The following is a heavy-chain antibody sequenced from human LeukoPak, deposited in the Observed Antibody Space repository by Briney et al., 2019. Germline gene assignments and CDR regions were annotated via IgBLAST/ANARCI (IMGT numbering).Heavy chain of an antibody. CDR2: VEPSSGGT. CDR1: GYTFSLYY. Sequence: ASVNVSCKTSGYTFSLYYIHWVRQAPGQGREGMGWVEPSSGGTTYAQKFQGRVTMTRDTSISTAYMELSSLRPDDTAVYYCARGPRDRNLPEDYWGQGTLVTVSS. V-gene: IGHV1-2*02. CDR3: ARGPRDRNLPEDY. D-gene: IGHD3-10*01. J-gene: IGHJ4*02.